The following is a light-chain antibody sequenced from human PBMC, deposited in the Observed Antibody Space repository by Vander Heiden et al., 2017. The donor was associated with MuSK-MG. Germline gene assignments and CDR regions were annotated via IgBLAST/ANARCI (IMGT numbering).Light chain of an antibody. V-gene: IGLV1-51*01. CDR2: END. CDR3: GTWDSSLRGV. J-gene: IGLJ1*01. CDR1: SSNIGNNY. Sequence: QSVLTQPPSVSAAPGQKVTISCSGSSSNIGNNYVSWYQQLPGTAAKHPIYENDKRPSGIPDRFSGSKSGTSATLGITGLQTGDEADYYCGTWDSSLRGVFGTGTKVTVL.